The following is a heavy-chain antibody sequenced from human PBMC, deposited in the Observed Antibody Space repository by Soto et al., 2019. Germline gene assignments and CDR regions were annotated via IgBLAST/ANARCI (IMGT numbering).Heavy chain of an antibody. CDR1: GGSFSTYG. D-gene: IGHD4-17*01. CDR3: ARDGVDVSRTTVRHGALDI. V-gene: IGHV1-69*01. Sequence: QVQLVQSGAEVKKPGSSVKVSCKASGGSFSTYGISWVRQAPGQGLEWMGGFIPVFTTAKYAQKFQGRVSITADESTYTAYMELSSLRSEVTAVYFCARDGVDVSRTTVRHGALDIWGQGTVVTVSS. CDR2: FIPVFTTA. J-gene: IGHJ3*02.